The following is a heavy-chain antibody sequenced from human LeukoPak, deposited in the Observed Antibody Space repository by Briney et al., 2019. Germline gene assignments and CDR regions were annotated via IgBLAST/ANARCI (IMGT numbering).Heavy chain of an antibody. V-gene: IGHV3-49*04. CDR1: GFIINYYY. D-gene: IGHD3-22*01. CDR3: ARAYDSSGYYQAY. Sequence: GGSLRLSCAASGFIINYYYMSWVRQAPGKGLEWVGFIRSKTHGGTTEYAASVEGRFTISRDDSKSIAYLQMNSLKTEDTALYYCARAYDSSGYYQAYWGQGTLVTVSS. CDR2: IRSKTHGGTT. J-gene: IGHJ4*02.